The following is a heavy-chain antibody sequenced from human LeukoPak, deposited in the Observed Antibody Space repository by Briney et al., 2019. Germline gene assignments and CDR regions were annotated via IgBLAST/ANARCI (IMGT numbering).Heavy chain of an antibody. CDR3: ARHPVGPGGLDV. J-gene: IGHJ6*02. V-gene: IGHV4-59*08. Sequence: PSETLSLTCTVSGGSMTSCYWNWIRQPPGKGLEWIGFIFYSGAANYNPSLKSRVTISVDTSKNQFSLKLSSVTAADTAVYYCARHPVGPGGLDVWGQGTTVTVSS. CDR1: GGSMTSCY. CDR2: IFYSGAA.